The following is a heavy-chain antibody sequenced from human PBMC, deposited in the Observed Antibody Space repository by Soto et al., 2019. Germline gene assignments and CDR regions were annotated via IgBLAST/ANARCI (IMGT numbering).Heavy chain of an antibody. D-gene: IGHD3-22*01. CDR2: ISYDGSNK. Sequence: GGSLRLSCAASGFTFSSYAMHWVRQAPGKGLEWVAVISYDGSNKYYADSVKGRFTISRDNSKNTLYLQMNSLRAEDTAVYYCARTAYTYYYDSSGYYYFDYWGQGTLVTVSS. V-gene: IGHV3-30-3*01. CDR3: ARTAYTYYYDSSGYYYFDY. CDR1: GFTFSSYA. J-gene: IGHJ4*02.